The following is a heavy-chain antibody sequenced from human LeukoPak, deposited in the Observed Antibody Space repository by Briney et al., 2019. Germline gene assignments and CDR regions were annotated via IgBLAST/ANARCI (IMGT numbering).Heavy chain of an antibody. CDR2: IYYSGST. V-gene: IGHV4-59*01. CDR3: ARVLYYDFWSDPYYFDY. Sequence: SETLSLTCTVSGGSISSYYWSWIRQPPGKGLEWIGYIYYSGSTNYNPSLKSRVTISVDTSKNQFSLKLSSVTAADTAVYYCARVLYYDFWSDPYYFDYWGQGTLVTVSA. D-gene: IGHD3-3*01. CDR1: GGSISSYY. J-gene: IGHJ4*02.